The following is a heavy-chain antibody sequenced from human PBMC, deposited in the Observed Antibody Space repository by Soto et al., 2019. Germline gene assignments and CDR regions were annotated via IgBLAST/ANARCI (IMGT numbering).Heavy chain of an antibody. V-gene: IGHV5-51*01. Sequence: GESLKISCKGSGYSFTSYWIGWARQMPVKGLEWMGIIYPGDSDTRYSPSFQGQVTISADKSISTAYLQWSSLKASDTAMYYCAKTAAGGKNYYSMDVLGQGTTVTVSS. J-gene: IGHJ6*02. CDR3: AKTAAGGKNYYSMDV. D-gene: IGHD6-13*01. CDR1: GYSFTSYW. CDR2: IYPGDSDT.